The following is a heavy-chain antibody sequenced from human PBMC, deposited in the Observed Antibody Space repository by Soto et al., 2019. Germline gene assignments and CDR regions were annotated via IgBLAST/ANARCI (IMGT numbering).Heavy chain of an antibody. CDR1: GCTFTTYT. J-gene: IGHJ6*02. V-gene: IGHV3-21*01. CDR2: IRGFSPYT. D-gene: IGHD2-15*01. Sequence: PGGSLRLSCIPSGCTFTTYTMNWVRQAPWKGLEWVSGIRGFSPYTFYAESVKGRFTISRDNAKNSLYLQMNSLRAEDTAVYYCARDRGYDAHDYYYNAMDVWGQGTTVTVSS. CDR3: ARDRGYDAHDYYYNAMDV.